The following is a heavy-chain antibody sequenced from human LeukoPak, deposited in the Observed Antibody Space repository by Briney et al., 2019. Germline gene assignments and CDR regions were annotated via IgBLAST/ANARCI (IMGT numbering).Heavy chain of an antibody. CDR3: VRGRGSYGWFDP. CDR2: ISGDGTAR. Sequence: PGGSLRLSCAASGFTSSSYWMHWVRQVPGKGLVWVSRISGDGTARNYADSVKGRFTISRDDAKNTVDLQMNSLRVEDTAVYYCVRGRGSYGWFDPWGQGTLVTVSS. J-gene: IGHJ5*02. D-gene: IGHD3-10*01. V-gene: IGHV3-74*01. CDR1: GFTSSSYW.